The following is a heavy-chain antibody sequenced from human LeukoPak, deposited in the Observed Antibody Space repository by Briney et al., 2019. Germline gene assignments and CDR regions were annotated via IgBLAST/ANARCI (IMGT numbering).Heavy chain of an antibody. CDR1: GYSFTNYN. Sequence: ASVKVSCKASGYSFTNYNINWVRQAGGQGLECLGEMNPDSSDTVYGQRFRGRVTLTRDTSMMTAYMEIHNLRSEDTAVYYCARGRLGGFDSWGQGTLVTVSS. J-gene: IGHJ4*02. CDR2: MNPDSSDT. D-gene: IGHD6-25*01. CDR3: ARGRLGGFDS. V-gene: IGHV1-8*01.